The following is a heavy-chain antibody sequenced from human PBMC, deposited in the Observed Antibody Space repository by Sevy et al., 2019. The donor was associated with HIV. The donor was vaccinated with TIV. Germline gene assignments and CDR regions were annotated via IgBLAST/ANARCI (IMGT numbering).Heavy chain of an antibody. J-gene: IGHJ4*02. Sequence: GGSLRLSCAASGFTLSSYGMHWVRQAPGKGLEWVAVISYDGSNKYYADSVKGRFTISRDNSKNTLYLQMNSLRAEDTAVYYCAKDGDYDSSGSIDYWGQGTLVTVSS. CDR2: ISYDGSNK. CDR1: GFTLSSYG. CDR3: AKDGDYDSSGSIDY. V-gene: IGHV3-30*18. D-gene: IGHD3-22*01.